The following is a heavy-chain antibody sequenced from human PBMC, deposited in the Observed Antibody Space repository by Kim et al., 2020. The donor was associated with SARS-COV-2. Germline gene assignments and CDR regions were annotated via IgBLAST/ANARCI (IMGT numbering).Heavy chain of an antibody. CDR3: AKGAYEWLRFLADAFDI. CDR1: GFTFSSYG. Sequence: GGSLRLSCAASGFTFSSYGMHWVRQAPGKGLEWVAVIWYDGSNKYYADSVKGRFTISRDNSKNTLYLQMNSLRAEDTAVYYCAKGAYEWLRFLADAFDIWGQGTMVTVSS. CDR2: IWYDGSNK. V-gene: IGHV3-33*06. J-gene: IGHJ3*02. D-gene: IGHD5-12*01.